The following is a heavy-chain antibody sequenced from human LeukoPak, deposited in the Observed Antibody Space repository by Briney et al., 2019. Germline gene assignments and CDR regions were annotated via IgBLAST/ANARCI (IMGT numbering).Heavy chain of an antibody. J-gene: IGHJ4*02. V-gene: IGHV3-30*18. Sequence: GGSLRLSCAASGFTFSSYGVHWVRQAPGKGLEWVAVISYDGSNKYYADSVKGRFTISRDNSKNTLYLQMNSLRAEDTAVYYCAKDYHRVKVAGTLDYWGQGTLVTVSS. CDR1: GFTFSSYG. D-gene: IGHD6-19*01. CDR2: ISYDGSNK. CDR3: AKDYHRVKVAGTLDY.